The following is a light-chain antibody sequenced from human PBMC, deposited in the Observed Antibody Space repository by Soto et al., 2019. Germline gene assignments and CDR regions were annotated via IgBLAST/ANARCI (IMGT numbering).Light chain of an antibody. CDR3: CSYAGSSFV. Sequence: QSALTQPASVSGSPGQSITISCTGTSSDVGSYNLVSWYQQHPGKAPKLMIYEVSKRPSGVSNRFSGSKSGNTASLTTSGLQAEDEADYYCCSYAGSSFVFGTGTKVTVL. CDR2: EVS. V-gene: IGLV2-23*02. J-gene: IGLJ1*01. CDR1: SSDVGSYNL.